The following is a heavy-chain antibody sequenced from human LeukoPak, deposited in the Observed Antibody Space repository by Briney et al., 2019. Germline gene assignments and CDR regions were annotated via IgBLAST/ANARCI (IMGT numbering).Heavy chain of an antibody. CDR2: INHSGST. J-gene: IGHJ3*02. Sequence: SETLSLTCAVYGGSFSGYYWSWIRQPPGKGLEWIGEINHSGSTNYNPSLKSRVTMSVDTSKNQFSLKLSSVTAADTAVYYCATSTGSGWYNHDAFDIWGQGTMVTVSS. CDR1: GGSFSGYY. V-gene: IGHV4-34*01. D-gene: IGHD6-19*01. CDR3: ATSTGSGWYNHDAFDI.